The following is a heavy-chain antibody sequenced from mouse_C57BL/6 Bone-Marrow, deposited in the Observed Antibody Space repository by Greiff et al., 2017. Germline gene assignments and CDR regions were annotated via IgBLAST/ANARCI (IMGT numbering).Heavy chain of an antibody. J-gene: IGHJ1*03. CDR1: GYSITSDY. V-gene: IGHV3-8*01. D-gene: IGHD1-1*01. Sequence: VQLQQSGPGLAKPSQPLSLTCSVTGYSITSDYWNWIRKFPGNKLEYMGYISYSGSTYYNPSLKSRISITRDTSKNQYYLQLNSVTTEDTATYYCARYYYGSSYDWYFDVWGTGTTVTVSS. CDR3: ARYYYGSSYDWYFDV. CDR2: ISYSGST.